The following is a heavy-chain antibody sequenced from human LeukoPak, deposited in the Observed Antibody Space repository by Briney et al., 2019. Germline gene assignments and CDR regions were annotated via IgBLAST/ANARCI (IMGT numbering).Heavy chain of an antibody. V-gene: IGHV3-11*04. CDR1: GFTFSDYY. D-gene: IGHD1-26*01. Sequence: GGSLRLSCAASGFTFSDYYMSWIRQAPGKGLEWVSYISSSGRTIYYADSVKGRFTVSRDNAKNSLYLQINSLRAEDTAVYYCARSLGSEGYFDYWGQGTLVTVSS. J-gene: IGHJ4*02. CDR3: ARSLGSEGYFDY. CDR2: ISSSGRTI.